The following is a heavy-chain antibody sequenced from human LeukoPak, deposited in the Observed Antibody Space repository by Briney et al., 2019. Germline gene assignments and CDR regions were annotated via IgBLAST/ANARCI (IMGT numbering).Heavy chain of an antibody. CDR3: ARVSSSWLGVGAFDI. CDR2: IYYSGST. CDR1: GGSISSGDYY. D-gene: IGHD6-13*01. V-gene: IGHV4-30-4*08. Sequence: SQTLSLTCTVSGGSISSGDYYWSWIRQPPGKGLEWIGYIYYSGSTYYNPSLKSRVTISVDTSKNQFSLKLSSVTAADTAVYYCARVSSSWLGVGAFDIWGQGTMATVSS. J-gene: IGHJ3*02.